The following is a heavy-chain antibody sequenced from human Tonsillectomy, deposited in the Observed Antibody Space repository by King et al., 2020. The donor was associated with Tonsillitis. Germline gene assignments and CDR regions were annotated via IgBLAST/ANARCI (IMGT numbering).Heavy chain of an antibody. CDR3: ARWHGDYEYYFDF. V-gene: IGHV3-33*01. Sequence: HVQLVESGGGVVQPGRSLRLSCAASGFTFSNYGMHWVRQAPGKGLEWVALISYAGSTKYYADSVKGRFTISRDDSKNTLYLQVNSLRADDTAVYYCARWHGDYEYYFDFWGQGTLVTVSS. CDR1: GFTFSNYG. D-gene: IGHD4-17*01. CDR2: ISYAGSTK. J-gene: IGHJ4*02.